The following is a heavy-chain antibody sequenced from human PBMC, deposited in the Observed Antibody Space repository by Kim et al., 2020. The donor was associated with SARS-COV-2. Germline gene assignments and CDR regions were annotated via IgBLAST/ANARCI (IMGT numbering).Heavy chain of an antibody. CDR3: ARDARRGFDY. V-gene: IGHV3-30*01. CDR2: NK. D-gene: IGHD3-16*01. J-gene: IGHJ4*02. Sequence: NKYYADSVKGRFTISRDNSKNTLYLQMNSLRAEDTAVYYCARDARRGFDYWGQGTLVTVSS.